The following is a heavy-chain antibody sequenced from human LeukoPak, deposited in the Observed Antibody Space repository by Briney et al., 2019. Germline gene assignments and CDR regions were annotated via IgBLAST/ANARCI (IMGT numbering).Heavy chain of an antibody. V-gene: IGHV1-2*04. CDR1: GYTFTGYY. CDR3: ARGPTTLDFWSDPAYFDY. CDR2: INPNSGGT. Sequence: ASVKVSCKASGYTFTGYYMHWVRQAPGQGLEWMGWINPNSGGTNYAQKFQGWVTMTRDTSISTVYMELSRLRSDDTAVYYCARGPTTLDFWSDPAYFDYWGQGTLVTVSS. J-gene: IGHJ4*02. D-gene: IGHD3-3*01.